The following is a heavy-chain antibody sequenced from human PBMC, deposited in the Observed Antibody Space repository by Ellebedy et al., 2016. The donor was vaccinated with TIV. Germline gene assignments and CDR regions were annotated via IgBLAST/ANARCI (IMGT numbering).Heavy chain of an antibody. CDR1: GYTFTGYY. J-gene: IGHJ4*02. CDR2: INPNSGGT. CDR3: ARDYSGSYSFDY. V-gene: IGHV1-2*02. D-gene: IGHD1-26*01. Sequence: ASVKVSXXASGYTFTGYYMHWVRQAPGQGLEWMGWINPNSGGTNYAQKFQGRVTMTRDTSISTAYMELSRLRSDDTAVYYCARDYSGSYSFDYWGQGTLVTVSS.